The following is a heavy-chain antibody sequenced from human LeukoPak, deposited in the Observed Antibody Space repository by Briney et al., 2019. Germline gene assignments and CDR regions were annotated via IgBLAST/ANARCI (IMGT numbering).Heavy chain of an antibody. Sequence: SQTLSLTCAISGDSVSTNSAAWNWIRQSPSRGLEWLGRTYYRSKWHTDYAVSVKSRITFKPDTSKNQFSLQLRSVTPEDTAVYYCARGVWDIVVVSASRAYYYYMDVWGKGTTVTDS. CDR3: ARGVWDIVVVSASRAYYYYMDV. D-gene: IGHD2-2*01. CDR2: TYYRSKWHT. CDR1: GDSVSTNSAA. J-gene: IGHJ6*03. V-gene: IGHV6-1*01.